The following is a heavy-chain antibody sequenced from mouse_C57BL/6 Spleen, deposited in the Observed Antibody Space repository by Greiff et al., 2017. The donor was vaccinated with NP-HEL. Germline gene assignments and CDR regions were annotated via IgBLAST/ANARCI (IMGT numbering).Heavy chain of an antibody. CDR3: ARETTVVATDFDY. Sequence: VQLQQSGAELAKPGASVKLSCKASGYTFTSYWMHWVKPRPGQGLEWIGYINPSSGYTKYNQKFKDKATLTADKSSSTAYMQLSSRTYEDSAVDYCARETTVVATDFDYWGQGTTLTVSS. D-gene: IGHD1-1*01. CDR2: INPSSGYT. V-gene: IGHV1-7*01. J-gene: IGHJ2*01. CDR1: GYTFTSYW.